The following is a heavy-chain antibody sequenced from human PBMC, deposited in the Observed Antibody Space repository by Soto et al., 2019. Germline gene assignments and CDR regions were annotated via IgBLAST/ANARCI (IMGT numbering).Heavy chain of an antibody. Sequence: QLHLVQSGAVVKKPGASVTVSCSASGYPVTAYYMHWVRQAPGRGLEWMGGINPATGAAKYTQTFQGRVTLTRDTSPSTVFMELGGPTSEDTAVFYWGRRGGVGVAGSAAFDMWGQGTLVTVSS. CDR1: GYPVTAYY. J-gene: IGHJ3*02. V-gene: IGHV1-2*02. CDR3: GRRGGVGVAGSAAFDM. D-gene: IGHD3-3*01. CDR2: INPATGAA.